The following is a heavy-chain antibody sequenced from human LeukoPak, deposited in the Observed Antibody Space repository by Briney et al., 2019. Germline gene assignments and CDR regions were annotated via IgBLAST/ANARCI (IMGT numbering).Heavy chain of an antibody. Sequence: SETLSLTCTVSGGSLSSYYWSWIPQPPGKGLERIGNIYYSGSTNYNPSLTSRVTISLDTSKNQFSLKLSSVTAADTAVYYCARDKTYYGMDVWGQGTTVTVSS. CDR1: GGSLSSYY. V-gene: IGHV4-59*01. J-gene: IGHJ6*02. CDR3: ARDKTYYGMDV. CDR2: IYYSGST.